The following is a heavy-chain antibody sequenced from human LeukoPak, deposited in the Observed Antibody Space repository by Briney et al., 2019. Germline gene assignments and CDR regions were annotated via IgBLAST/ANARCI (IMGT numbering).Heavy chain of an antibody. J-gene: IGHJ5*02. V-gene: IGHV3-23*01. CDR1: GFTFSSYG. CDR3: AGPGGGSSAMAADP. CDR2: ITNSGENT. Sequence: GGSLRLSCAASGFTFSSYGMSWVRQAPGKGLEWVSGITNSGENTYYPDSVKGRFHISRDNAKNTLFLQMSLPRDEATAAYCWAGPGGGSSAMAADPWGQGTLVTVSS. D-gene: IGHD3-16*01.